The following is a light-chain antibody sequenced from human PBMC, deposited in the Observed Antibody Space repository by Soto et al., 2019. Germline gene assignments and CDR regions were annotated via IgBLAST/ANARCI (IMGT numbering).Light chain of an antibody. J-gene: IGLJ2*01. Sequence: QSALTQTASVSGSPGQSITISCTGTSSDVGGYRYVSWYQQHPGKVPKLIIYDVSNRPSGISDRFSGSKSANTASLTISGLQAEDEADYYCCSYTSTSASVVFGGGTKVTVL. V-gene: IGLV2-14*01. CDR1: SSDVGGYRY. CDR3: CSYTSTSASVV. CDR2: DVS.